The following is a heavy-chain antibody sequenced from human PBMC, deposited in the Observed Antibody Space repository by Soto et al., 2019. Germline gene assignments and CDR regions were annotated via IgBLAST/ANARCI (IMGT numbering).Heavy chain of an antibody. CDR2: ISWNSGSI. CDR3: AKDIRYSGYDSYYYYYMDV. CDR1: GFTFDDYA. Sequence: GGSLRLSCAASGFTFDDYAMHWVRQAPGKGLEWVSGISWNSGSIGYADSVKGRFTISRDNAKNSLYLQMNSLRAEDTALYYCAKDIRYSGYDSYYYYYMDVWGKGTTVTVSS. J-gene: IGHJ6*03. V-gene: IGHV3-9*01. D-gene: IGHD5-12*01.